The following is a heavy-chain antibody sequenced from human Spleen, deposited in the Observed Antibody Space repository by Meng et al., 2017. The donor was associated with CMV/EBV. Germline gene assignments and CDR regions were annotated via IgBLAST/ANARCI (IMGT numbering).Heavy chain of an antibody. Sequence: VQLVESGGGVVQPVRSLRLSGAASGFTFSSYAMSWVRQAPGKGLEWVSAISGSGGSTYYADSVKGRFTISRDNSKNTLYLQMNSLRAEDTAVYYCARRTTVTTGWYFDLWGRGTLVTVSS. CDR2: ISGSGGST. D-gene: IGHD4-17*01. CDR3: ARRTTVTTGWYFDL. J-gene: IGHJ2*01. V-gene: IGHV3-23*04. CDR1: GFTFSSYA.